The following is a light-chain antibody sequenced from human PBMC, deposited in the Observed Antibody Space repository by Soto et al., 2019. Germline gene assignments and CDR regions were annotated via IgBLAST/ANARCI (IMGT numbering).Light chain of an antibody. Sequence: ALTQPASLSGSTGQSITVSCIGTSSDVGRYNFVSWYQQHPGKAPKLVIYDVSNRPSGVSNRFSGSKSGNTASLTISGLQAEDEADYYCTSYTTSTTYVFGTGTKVTVL. J-gene: IGLJ1*01. V-gene: IGLV2-14*03. CDR1: SSDVGRYNF. CDR3: TSYTTSTTYV. CDR2: DVS.